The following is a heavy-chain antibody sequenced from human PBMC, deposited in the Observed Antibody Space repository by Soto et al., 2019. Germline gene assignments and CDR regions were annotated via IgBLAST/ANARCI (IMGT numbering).Heavy chain of an antibody. J-gene: IGHJ5*02. V-gene: IGHV3-9*01. CDR1: GFTFDDYS. Sequence: EVQLVESGGGLVQPGRSLRLSCAASGFTFDDYSMHWVRQAPGKGLEWVSRISRNSGSIGYADSVKGRFTVSRDNARISLYLEINSKRADEKALNYCAKDSARYNWNGGRSGSFDPWGQGTLVTVSS. D-gene: IGHD1-1*01. CDR2: ISRNSGSI. CDR3: AKDSARYNWNGGRSGSFDP.